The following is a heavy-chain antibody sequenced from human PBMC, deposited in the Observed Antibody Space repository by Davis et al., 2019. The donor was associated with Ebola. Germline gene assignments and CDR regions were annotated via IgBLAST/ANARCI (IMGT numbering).Heavy chain of an antibody. D-gene: IGHD6-6*01. CDR3: AREGGRSSSSPAY. CDR1: GFTFSSYE. V-gene: IGHV3-48*03. CDR2: ISSSGSTI. J-gene: IGHJ4*02. Sequence: GGSLRLSCAASGFTFSSYEMNWVRQAPGKGLEWVSYISSSGSTIYYADSVKGRFTISRDNAKNSLYLQMNSLRAEDTAVYYCAREGGRSSSSPAYWGQGTLVTVSS.